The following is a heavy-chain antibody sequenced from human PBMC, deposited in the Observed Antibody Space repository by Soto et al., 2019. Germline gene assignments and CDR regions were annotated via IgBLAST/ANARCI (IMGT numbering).Heavy chain of an antibody. CDR3: ARRIWDPAVVAVATRGAFDV. CDR1: GFTFRDYE. D-gene: IGHD2-15*01. J-gene: IGHJ3*01. CDR2: ISSSGTTI. V-gene: IGHV3-48*03. Sequence: EVQLVESGGGLVQPGGSLRLSCAASGFTFRDYEMHWVRQAPGKGLQWVSYISSSGTTIYYSESVKGRFTISRDTAKNSLYLQLSALRADDTAVYYCARRIWDPAVVAVATRGAFDVWGQGTMVSVSS.